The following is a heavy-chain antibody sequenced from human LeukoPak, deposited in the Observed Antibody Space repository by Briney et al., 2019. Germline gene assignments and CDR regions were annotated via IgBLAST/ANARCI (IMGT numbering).Heavy chain of an antibody. CDR1: GGSISSGGYY. D-gene: IGHD5-12*01. J-gene: IGHJ3*02. CDR2: IYYSGST. V-gene: IGHV4-31*03. CDR3: ARIGYVGAFDI. Sequence: SETLSLTCTVSGGSISSGGYYWSWIRQHPGKGLEWIGYIYYSGSTYYNPSLKSRVTISVDTSKNQFSLKLSSVTAADTAVYYCARIGYVGAFDIWGQGTMVTVSS.